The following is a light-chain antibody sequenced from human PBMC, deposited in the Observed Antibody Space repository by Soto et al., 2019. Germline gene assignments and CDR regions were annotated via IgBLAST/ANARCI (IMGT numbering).Light chain of an antibody. CDR1: SSDVGAYNY. CDR2: DVS. J-gene: IGLJ3*02. Sequence: QSALTQPRSVSGSPGQSVTISCTGTSSDVGAYNYVSWYQHHPGKAPKVMIYDVSERPSGVPDRFSGSKSDNKDSLTISGLQAEDEADYYCCSYAGSYSWVFGGGTKVTVL. CDR3: CSYAGSYSWV. V-gene: IGLV2-11*01.